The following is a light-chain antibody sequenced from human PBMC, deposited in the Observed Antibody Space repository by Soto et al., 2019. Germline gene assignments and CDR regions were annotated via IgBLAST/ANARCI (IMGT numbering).Light chain of an antibody. J-gene: IGKJ1*01. Sequence: EIVLTQSPGTLSLSGGERATLSCRASQCVSSSYLVWYQQKPGQAPRLLIYGASSRATGIPDRFSGSGSGTDFTLTISRLEPEDFAVYYCQQYGSSQTFGQGTKVEIK. V-gene: IGKV3-20*01. CDR2: GAS. CDR3: QQYGSSQT. CDR1: QCVSSSY.